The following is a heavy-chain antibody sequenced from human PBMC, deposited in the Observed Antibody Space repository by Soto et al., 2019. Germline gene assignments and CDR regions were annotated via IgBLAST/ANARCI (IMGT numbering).Heavy chain of an antibody. Sequence: PGGSLRLSCAASGFSFSAHGMHWVRQTPGKGLEWVAFISYDGTSEHYSDSVRGRFTISRDNFKDTLTLQMNSLRSEDTARYFCARQLGLNCIGGNCYFDSWGQGTPVTLS. V-gene: IGHV3-30*03. CDR1: GFSFSAHG. CDR3: ARQLGLNCIGGNCYFDS. CDR2: ISYDGTSE. J-gene: IGHJ4*02. D-gene: IGHD2-15*01.